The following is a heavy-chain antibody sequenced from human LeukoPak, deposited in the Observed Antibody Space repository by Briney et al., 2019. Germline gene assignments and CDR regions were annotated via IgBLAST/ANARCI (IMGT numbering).Heavy chain of an antibody. Sequence: PGGSLRLSCAASGSTFSSYGMHWVRQAPGKGLEWVAVIWYDGSNKYYADSVKGRFTISRDNSKNTLYLQMNSLRAEDTAVYYCARSYSSGWSVRSYFDYWGQGTLVTVSP. CDR3: ARSYSSGWSVRSYFDY. CDR2: IWYDGSNK. V-gene: IGHV3-33*01. J-gene: IGHJ4*02. D-gene: IGHD6-19*01. CDR1: GSTFSSYG.